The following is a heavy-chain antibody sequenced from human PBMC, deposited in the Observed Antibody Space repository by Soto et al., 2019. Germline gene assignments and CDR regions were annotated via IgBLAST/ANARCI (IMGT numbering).Heavy chain of an antibody. CDR3: ARDNRKELWVEGLNAMDV. D-gene: IGHD3-10*01. CDR2: ISGYNGQT. J-gene: IGHJ6*02. CDR1: AYTFTTYG. Sequence: QVQLVQSGPEVKKPGASVKVSCKASAYTFTTYGISWVRQAPGQGLEWMGWISGYNGQTNYPQKFLGRVTLTTDTSTSTAYMELRSLRSDDTAMYYCARDNRKELWVEGLNAMDVWGQGTTVTVSS. V-gene: IGHV1-18*04.